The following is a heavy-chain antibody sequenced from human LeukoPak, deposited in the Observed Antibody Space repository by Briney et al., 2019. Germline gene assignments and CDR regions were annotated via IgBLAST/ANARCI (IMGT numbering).Heavy chain of an antibody. Sequence: PGGSLRQSSPAPGFTFSSYSVNWVRQAPGKGLDWVSSISSGSSYKYYADSAKGRFTISRDNTKNSLYLQMNTLRAQDTAMCYFARDYQGGFAPWGQGTLVTVSS. CDR2: ISSGSSYK. V-gene: IGHV3-21*01. CDR1: GFTFSSYS. J-gene: IGHJ5*02. CDR3: ARDYQGGFAP. D-gene: IGHD2-2*01.